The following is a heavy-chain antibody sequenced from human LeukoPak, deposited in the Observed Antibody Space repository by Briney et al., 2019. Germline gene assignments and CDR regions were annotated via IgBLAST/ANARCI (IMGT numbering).Heavy chain of an antibody. J-gene: IGHJ4*02. D-gene: IGHD2-21*01. CDR2: MYYRGTT. V-gene: IGHV4-39*02. Sequence: SETLALTCSVSGGSISSSSYYWGWIRQSPGKGLEWIGSMYYRGTTYENSSLKSRLTLSIDTSNNQFSLKPTSVTAADTAVYFCAREYSRSVVAGSRPDLWGQGLLVTVSS. CDR1: GGSISSSSYY. CDR3: AREYSRSVVAGSRPDL.